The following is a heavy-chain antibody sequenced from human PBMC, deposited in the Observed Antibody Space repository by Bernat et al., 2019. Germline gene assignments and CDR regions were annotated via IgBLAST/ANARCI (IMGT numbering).Heavy chain of an antibody. J-gene: IGHJ4*02. CDR2: IYWDDDK. V-gene: IGHV2-5*02. Sequence: QITLKESGPTLVKPTQTLTLTCTFSGFSLSTSGVGVGWIRQPPGKALEWLALIYWDDDKRYSPSLKSRLTINKDTSKNQVVLTMTNMDPVDTATYYCAHSLSDYYDSSGYSPFDYWGQGTLVTVSS. CDR3: AHSLSDYYDSSGYSPFDY. D-gene: IGHD3-22*01. CDR1: GFSLSTSGVG.